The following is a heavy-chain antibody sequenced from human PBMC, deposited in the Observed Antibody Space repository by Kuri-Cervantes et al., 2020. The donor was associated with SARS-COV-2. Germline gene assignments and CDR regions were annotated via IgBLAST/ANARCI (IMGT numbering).Heavy chain of an antibody. CDR2: IYYNGRT. CDR3: ARGAID. V-gene: IGHV4-31*02. Sequence: LRLSCTVSGVSVTTFGSYWTWIRQPPGKGLEWVGYIYYNGRTYYNPSLRSRVIVSVDRSKNQFSLILNSVTAADTALYYCARGAIDWGQGTLVTVSS. J-gene: IGHJ4*02. CDR1: GVSVTTFGSY. D-gene: IGHD2/OR15-2a*01.